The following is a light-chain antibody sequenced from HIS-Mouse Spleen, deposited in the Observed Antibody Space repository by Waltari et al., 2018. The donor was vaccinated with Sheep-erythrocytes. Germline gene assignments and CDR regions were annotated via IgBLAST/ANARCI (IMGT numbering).Light chain of an antibody. Sequence: SYELTQPPSVSVSPGQTASIPCSGDNLGHKYACWYQQKPGQSPVLVIYQDSKRPSGIPARFSGSNSGNTATLTISGTQAMDEADYYCQAWDSSTVVFGGGTKLTVL. CDR2: QDS. J-gene: IGLJ2*01. V-gene: IGLV3-1*01. CDR3: QAWDSSTVV. CDR1: NLGHKY.